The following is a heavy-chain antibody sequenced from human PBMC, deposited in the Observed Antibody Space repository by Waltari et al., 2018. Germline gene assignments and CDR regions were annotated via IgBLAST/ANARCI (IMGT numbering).Heavy chain of an antibody. V-gene: IGHV3-74*01. CDR1: GLRFRNHW. D-gene: IGHD2-8*01. J-gene: IGHJ4*02. CDR3: VREKDLNGGCVYDS. Sequence: EVQLVESGGGLVQPGGSRRLPGAASGLRFRNHWGDWVRQVPGKGLVWVARTNKDGSGTSYADSVEGRLTISRDNAKNTLHLQMTSLTAEDTAVYYCVREKDLNGGCVYDSWGRGTLVTVSS. CDR2: TNKDGSGT.